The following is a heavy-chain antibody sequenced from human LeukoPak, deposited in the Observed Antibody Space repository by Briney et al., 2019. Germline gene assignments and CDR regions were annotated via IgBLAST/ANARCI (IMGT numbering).Heavy chain of an antibody. CDR3: ARPYYDSSGYYYWGNAFDI. D-gene: IGHD3-22*01. Sequence: AGSLRLSCAASGFTFSSYGMHWVRQAPGQGVEWVAVIWYDGSNKYYADSVKGRFTISRGNSKNTLYLQMNSLRAEDTAVYYCARPYYDSSGYYYWGNAFDIWGQGTMVTVSS. J-gene: IGHJ3*02. CDR2: IWYDGSNK. CDR1: GFTFSSYG. V-gene: IGHV3-33*01.